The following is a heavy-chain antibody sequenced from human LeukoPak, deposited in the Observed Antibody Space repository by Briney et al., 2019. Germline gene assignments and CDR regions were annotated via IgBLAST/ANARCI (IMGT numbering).Heavy chain of an antibody. Sequence: PSETLSLTCTVSGGSISSYYWSWIRQPPGKGLEWFGYIYYSGSTNYNPSLKSRVTISVDTSKNQFSLKLSSVTAADTAVYYCAGTRAGYSSSYYWGQGTLVTVSS. CDR3: AGTRAGYSSSYY. D-gene: IGHD6-6*01. J-gene: IGHJ4*02. CDR2: IYYSGST. V-gene: IGHV4-59*01. CDR1: GGSISSYY.